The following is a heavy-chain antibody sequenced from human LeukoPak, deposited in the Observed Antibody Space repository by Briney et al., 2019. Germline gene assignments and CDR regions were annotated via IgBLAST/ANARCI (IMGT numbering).Heavy chain of an antibody. J-gene: IGHJ3*02. Sequence: PSETLSLTCAVYGGSFSGYYWSWIRQPPGKGLEWIGSIYYSGSTYYNPSLKSRVTISVDTSKNQFSLKLSSVTAADTAVYYCATTAYYYDSSGYRTGAFDIWGQGTMVTVSS. CDR2: IYYSGST. V-gene: IGHV4-34*01. CDR1: GGSFSGYY. CDR3: ATTAYYYDSSGYRTGAFDI. D-gene: IGHD3-22*01.